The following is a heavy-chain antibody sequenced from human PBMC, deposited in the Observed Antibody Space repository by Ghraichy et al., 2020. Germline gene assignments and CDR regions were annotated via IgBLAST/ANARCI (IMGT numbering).Heavy chain of an antibody. J-gene: IGHJ4*02. CDR1: GFTFSSYW. CDR2: INSDGSST. Sequence: GGSLRLSCAASGFTFSSYWMHWVRQGPGKGLVWVSAINSDGSSTYYADSVKGRFTISRDNAKSTLFLQMNSLRDEDKAVYYCARLYSGTYYDLDYWGQGALVTVSS. D-gene: IGHD1-26*01. V-gene: IGHV3-74*01. CDR3: ARLYSGTYYDLDY.